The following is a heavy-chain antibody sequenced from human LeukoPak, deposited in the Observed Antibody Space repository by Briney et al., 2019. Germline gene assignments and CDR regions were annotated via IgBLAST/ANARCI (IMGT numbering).Heavy chain of an antibody. CDR2: IYYSGST. J-gene: IGHJ4*02. V-gene: IGHV4-39*07. Sequence: SETLYLTCTVSGGSISSSSYFWGWIRQPPGKGLEWIGSIYYSGSTYYNPSLKSRVAISVDTSKNQYSLKLSSVTAADTAVYYCARGRVQLWLSRYFHYWGQGTLVTVSS. CDR1: GGSISSSSYF. D-gene: IGHD5-18*01. CDR3: ARGRVQLWLSRYFHY.